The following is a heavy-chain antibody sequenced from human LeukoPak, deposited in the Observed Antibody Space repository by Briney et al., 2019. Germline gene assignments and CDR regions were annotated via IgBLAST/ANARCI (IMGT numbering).Heavy chain of an antibody. CDR2: ISAHNGNT. V-gene: IGHV1-18*01. J-gene: IGHJ4*02. CDR1: GYTFTSYG. Sequence: ASVKVSCKASGYTFTSYGISWVRQAPGQGLEWMGWISAHNGNTNYAQKLQGRVTMTTDTSTSTAYMELRSLRSDDTAVYYCARPKLTVQLERRYDLYYFDYWGQGTLVTVSS. D-gene: IGHD1-1*01. CDR3: ARPKLTVQLERRYDLYYFDY.